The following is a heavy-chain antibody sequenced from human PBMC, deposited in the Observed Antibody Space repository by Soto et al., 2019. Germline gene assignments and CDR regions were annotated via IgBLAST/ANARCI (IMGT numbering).Heavy chain of an antibody. V-gene: IGHV1-18*01. CDR3: ARDGVPTTMVRGVIITPYYYYYMDV. CDR1: GYTFTSYG. CDR2: ISAYNGNT. Sequence: GASVKVSCKASGYTFTSYGISWVRQAPGQGLEWMGWISAYNGNTNYAQKLQGKDTMTTDTSTSTAYKELRSLRSDDTAVYYCARDGVPTTMVRGVIITPYYYYYMDVWGKGTTVTVSS. D-gene: IGHD3-10*01. J-gene: IGHJ6*03.